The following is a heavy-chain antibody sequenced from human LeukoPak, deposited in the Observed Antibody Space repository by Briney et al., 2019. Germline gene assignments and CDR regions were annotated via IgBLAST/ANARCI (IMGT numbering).Heavy chain of an antibody. V-gene: IGHV1-8*03. CDR3: ARRLKGYYDSSGYYLDY. CDR1: GYTFTSYD. J-gene: IGHJ4*02. Sequence: ASVKVSCKASGYTFTSYDINWVRQATGQGLEWMGWMNPNSGNTGYAQKFQGRVTITRNTSISTAYMELSSLRSEDTAVYYCARRLKGYYDSSGYYLDYWGQGTLVTVSP. CDR2: MNPNSGNT. D-gene: IGHD3-22*01.